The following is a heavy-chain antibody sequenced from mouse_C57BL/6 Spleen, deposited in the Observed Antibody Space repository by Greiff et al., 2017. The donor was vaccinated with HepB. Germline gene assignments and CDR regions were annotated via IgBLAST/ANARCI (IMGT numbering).Heavy chain of an antibody. V-gene: IGHV1-69*01. CDR1: GYTFTSYW. CDR2: IYPSDSYT. D-gene: IGHD2-12*01. CDR3: ARRHYSYYAIDY. Sequence: QVQLQQPGAELVMPGASVKLSCKASGYTFTSYWMHWVKQRPGQGLEWIGEIYPSDSYTNYNQKFKGKSTLTVDKSSSTAYMQLSSLTSEDSAVYYCARRHYSYYAIDYWGQGTSVTVSS. J-gene: IGHJ4*01.